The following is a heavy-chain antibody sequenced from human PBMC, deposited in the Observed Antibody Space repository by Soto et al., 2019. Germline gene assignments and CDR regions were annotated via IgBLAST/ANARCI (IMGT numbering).Heavy chain of an antibody. CDR2: ISGSRYTSDGGPTI. V-gene: IGHV3-48*03. CDR1: GFTFSSYE. D-gene: IGHD3-16*02. J-gene: IGHJ1*01. CDR3: ARVSQSFIEYFQH. Sequence: PGGSLRLSCAASGFTFSSYEMIWVRQAPGKGLEWVSYISGSRYTSDGGPTIHYADSVKGRFTISRNNAKNSLYLQMNSLRVEDTAVYYCARVSQSFIEYFQHWGQGTLVTVSS.